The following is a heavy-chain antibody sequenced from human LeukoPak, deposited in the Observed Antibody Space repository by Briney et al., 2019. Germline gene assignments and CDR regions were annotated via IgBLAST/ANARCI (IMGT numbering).Heavy chain of an antibody. CDR2: IYYSGST. Sequence: PSETLSLTCTVSGGSISSSSYYWGWIRQPPGKGLECIGTIYYSGSTYYNPSLKSRVTISVDTSKNQFSLKLSSVTAADTAVYYCARGLPATTVVTDYFDYWGQGTLVTVSS. CDR1: GGSISSSSYY. CDR3: ARGLPATTVVTDYFDY. V-gene: IGHV4-39*07. J-gene: IGHJ4*02. D-gene: IGHD4-23*01.